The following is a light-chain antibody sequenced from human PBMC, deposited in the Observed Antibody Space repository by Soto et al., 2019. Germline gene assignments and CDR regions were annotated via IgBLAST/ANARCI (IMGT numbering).Light chain of an antibody. CDR1: RSDVGAYNY. CDR3: SSFTSRFTFV. V-gene: IGLV2-14*01. Sequence: QSVLTQPASVSGSPGQSIAISCTGTRSDVGAYNYVSWYQQHPGKAPKLMISEVTNRPSGVSDRFSGSKSGNTASLTISGLQAEDEADYYCSSFTSRFTFVCGTGTKLTVL. CDR2: EVT. J-gene: IGLJ1*01.